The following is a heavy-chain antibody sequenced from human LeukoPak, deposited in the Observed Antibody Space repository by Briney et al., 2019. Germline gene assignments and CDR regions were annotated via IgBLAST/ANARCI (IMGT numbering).Heavy chain of an antibody. J-gene: IGHJ4*02. D-gene: IGHD3-22*01. CDR2: INSDGSST. Sequence: GGSLRLSCAASGFTFSSYWMHWVRQAPGKGLVWVSRINSDGSSTSYADSVKGRFTISRDNAKNTLYLQMNSLRAEDTAVYYCAKDTQRYYYDSSGYGDYWGQGTLVTVSS. CDR1: GFTFSSYW. CDR3: AKDTQRYYYDSSGYGDY. V-gene: IGHV3-74*01.